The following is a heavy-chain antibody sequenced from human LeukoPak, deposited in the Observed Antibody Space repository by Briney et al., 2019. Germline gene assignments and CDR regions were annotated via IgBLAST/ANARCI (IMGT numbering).Heavy chain of an antibody. J-gene: IGHJ4*02. CDR2: IYYSGST. CDR1: GGSISSGDYY. CDR3: ARGDCSSTNCYGFDY. V-gene: IGHV4-30-4*01. D-gene: IGHD2-2*01. Sequence: SETLSLTCIVSGGSISSGDYYWSWIRQPPGKGLEWIGYIYYSGSTYYNPSLKSRVTISVDTSKNQFSLKLSSVTAADTAVYYCARGDCSSTNCYGFDYWGQGTLVTVSS.